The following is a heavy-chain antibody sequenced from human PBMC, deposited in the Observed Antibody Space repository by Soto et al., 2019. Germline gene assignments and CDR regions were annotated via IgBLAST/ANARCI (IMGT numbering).Heavy chain of an antibody. CDR3: ARRWGTSFDF. CDR1: GGSISPYY. Sequence: SETLSLTCTVSGGSISPYYWTWIRQPPGKGLEWIGYIYYSGSTNYNPSLKSRVTISVDTSKNQFSLKLSPVTAADTAVYYCARRWGTSFDFWGQGTLVTVSS. J-gene: IGHJ4*02. CDR2: IYYSGST. V-gene: IGHV4-59*01. D-gene: IGHD7-27*01.